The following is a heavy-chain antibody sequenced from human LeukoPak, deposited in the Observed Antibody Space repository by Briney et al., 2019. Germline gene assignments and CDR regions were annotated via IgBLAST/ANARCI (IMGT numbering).Heavy chain of an antibody. D-gene: IGHD5-18*01. CDR3: LNSGSNYEAVS. CDR2: INHSGST. J-gene: IGHJ5*02. V-gene: IGHV4-34*03. Sequence: SETLSLTYAVYGGSFSGYYWSWIRQPPGKGLEWIGEINHSGSTNYNPSLESRVTISVDTSKNQFSLKLSSVSAADTAFYFCLNSGSNYEAVSWGQGTLVTVSS. CDR1: GGSFSGYY.